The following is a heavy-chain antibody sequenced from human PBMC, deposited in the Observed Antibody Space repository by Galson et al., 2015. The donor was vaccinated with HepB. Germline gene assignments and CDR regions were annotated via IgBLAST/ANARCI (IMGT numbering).Heavy chain of an antibody. V-gene: IGHV3-53*01. Sequence: SLRLSCAASGFTVSSNYMSWVRQAPGKGPEWVSVIYSGGSTYYADSVKGRFTISRDNSKNTLYLQMNSLRAEDTAVYYCARAVETVVYFDYWGQGTLVTVSS. CDR1: GFTVSSNY. CDR2: IYSGGST. CDR3: ARAVETVVYFDY. D-gene: IGHD4-23*01. J-gene: IGHJ4*02.